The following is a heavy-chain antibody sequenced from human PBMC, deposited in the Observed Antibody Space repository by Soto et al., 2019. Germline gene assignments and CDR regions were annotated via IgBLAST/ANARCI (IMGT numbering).Heavy chain of an antibody. Sequence: EVQLVESGGGLVQPGGSLRLSCAASGFTFSSYWMSWVRQAPGKGLEWVANIKQDGSEKYYVDSVKGRFTISRDNAKNSLYLQMNSLRAEDTAVYYCARADGGSGWYGLSVCMDVWGQGTTVTVSS. CDR3: ARADGGSGWYGLSVCMDV. CDR2: IKQDGSEK. D-gene: IGHD6-19*01. J-gene: IGHJ6*02. CDR1: GFTFSSYW. V-gene: IGHV3-7*01.